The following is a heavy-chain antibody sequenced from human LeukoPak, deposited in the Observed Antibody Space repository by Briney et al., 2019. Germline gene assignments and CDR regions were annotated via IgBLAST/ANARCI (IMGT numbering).Heavy chain of an antibody. Sequence: ASVEVWWKAAGYALTSYGISWRRHAPGQGLEWMGWISAYNGNTNYAQKLQGRVTMTTDTSTSTAYMELRSLRSDDTAVYYCARERPYEFDIWGQGTMVTVSS. CDR3: ARERPYEFDI. CDR2: ISAYNGNT. D-gene: IGHD3-3*01. V-gene: IGHV1-18*01. J-gene: IGHJ3*02. CDR1: GYALTSYG.